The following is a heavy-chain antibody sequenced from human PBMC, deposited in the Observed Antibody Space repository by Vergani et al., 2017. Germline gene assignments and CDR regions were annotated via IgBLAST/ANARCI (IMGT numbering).Heavy chain of an antibody. J-gene: IGHJ4*02. CDR3: TRDGPLPLLEWSLRSPKIDY. CDR1: GFTFGDYA. V-gene: IGHV3-49*05. Sequence: EVQLVESGGGLVKPGRSLRLSCTASGFTFGDYAMSWFRQAPGKGLEWVGFIRSKAYGGTTEYAASVKGRFTISRDDSKSIAYLQMNSLKTEDTAVYYCTRDGPLPLLEWSLRSPKIDYWGQGTLVTVSS. D-gene: IGHD3-3*01. CDR2: IRSKAYGGTT.